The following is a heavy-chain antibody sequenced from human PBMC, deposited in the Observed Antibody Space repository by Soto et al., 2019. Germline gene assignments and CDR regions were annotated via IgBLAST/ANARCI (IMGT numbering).Heavy chain of an antibody. CDR3: ASSRRDYYDSSGYYCYYGTDV. D-gene: IGHD3-22*01. Sequence: GESLKISCKGSGYSFTSYWIGWVRQMPGKGLEWMGIIYPGDSDTRYSPSFQGQVTISADKSISTAYLQWSSLKASDTAMYYCASSRRDYYDSSGYYCYYGTDVWGQGTTVTVSS. V-gene: IGHV5-51*01. CDR1: GYSFTSYW. CDR2: IYPGDSDT. J-gene: IGHJ6*02.